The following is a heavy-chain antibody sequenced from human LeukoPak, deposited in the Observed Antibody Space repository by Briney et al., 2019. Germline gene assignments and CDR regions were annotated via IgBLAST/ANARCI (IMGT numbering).Heavy chain of an antibody. J-gene: IGHJ6*02. Sequence: SETLSLTCTVSGGSISSGDYYWSWIRQPPGTGLEWIGYIYYSGSTYYNPSLKSRVTISVDTSKNQFSLKLSSVTAADTAVYYCARDSLYSSSWTLYYYGMDVWGQGTTVTVSS. D-gene: IGHD6-13*01. CDR2: IYYSGST. CDR1: GGSISSGDYY. V-gene: IGHV4-30-4*01. CDR3: ARDSLYSSSWTLYYYGMDV.